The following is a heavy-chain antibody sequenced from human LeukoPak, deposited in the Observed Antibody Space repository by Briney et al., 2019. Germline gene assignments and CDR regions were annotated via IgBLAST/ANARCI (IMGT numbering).Heavy chain of an antibody. Sequence: SGGTLRLSCAASGFTFSSYGMSWVCQAPGEGLEWVSGISASDGSTYYADSVKGRFTISRDNSKNTLYLQMNSLRAEDTAVYYCAKNIGGFDYGGQGTLVTVSS. V-gene: IGHV3-23*01. CDR3: AKNIGGFDY. CDR2: ISASDGST. D-gene: IGHD4-23*01. J-gene: IGHJ4*02. CDR1: GFTFSSYG.